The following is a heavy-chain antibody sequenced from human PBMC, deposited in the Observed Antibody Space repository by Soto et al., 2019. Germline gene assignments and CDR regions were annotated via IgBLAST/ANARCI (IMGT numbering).Heavy chain of an antibody. CDR1: GYTFTSYY. Sequence: ASLKVSCKASGYTFTSYYMHWVRQAPGQGLEWMGIINPSGGSTSYAQKFQGRVTMTRDTSTSTVYMELSSLRSEDTAVYYCARDLHEAAVTNYILDYWGQGTLVTVSS. D-gene: IGHD4-17*01. J-gene: IGHJ4*02. CDR2: INPSGGST. CDR3: ARDLHEAAVTNYILDY. V-gene: IGHV1-46*01.